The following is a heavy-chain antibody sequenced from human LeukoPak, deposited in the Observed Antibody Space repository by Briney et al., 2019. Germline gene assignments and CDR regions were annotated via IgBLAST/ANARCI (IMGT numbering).Heavy chain of an antibody. D-gene: IGHD2-2*01. Sequence: GGSLRLSCAASGFSFSDYAMDWVRQAPGKGLEWVSAISSNSAYIYYADSVKGRFTISRDDAKSSVSLQMNSLRDDDTAVYYCARIFRYQLVDYYALDVWGQGTTVTVSS. CDR1: GFSFSDYA. V-gene: IGHV3-21*01. J-gene: IGHJ6*02. CDR3: ARIFRYQLVDYYALDV. CDR2: ISSNSAYI.